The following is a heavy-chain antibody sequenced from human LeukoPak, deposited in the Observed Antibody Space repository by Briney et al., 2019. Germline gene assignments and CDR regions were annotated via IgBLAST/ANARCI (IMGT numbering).Heavy chain of an antibody. Sequence: GGSLRLSCAASGFTFSSYEMNWVRQAPGKGLEWVSYISSSGSTMHYADPVKGRFTISRDNAKNSLYLHMNSLRAEDTAVYYCAREHDFQHWGQGTLVTVSS. V-gene: IGHV3-48*03. J-gene: IGHJ1*01. CDR1: GFTFSSYE. CDR2: ISSSGSTM. CDR3: AREHDFQH.